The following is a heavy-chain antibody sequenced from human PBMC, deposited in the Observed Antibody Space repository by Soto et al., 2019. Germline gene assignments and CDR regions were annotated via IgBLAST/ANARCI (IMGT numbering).Heavy chain of an antibody. CDR3: ARGDYYGSGSYYNWFDP. V-gene: IGHV4-30-2*01. J-gene: IGHJ5*02. D-gene: IGHD3-10*01. CDR1: GGSISSGGYS. Sequence: PSETLSLTCAVSGGSISSGGYSWSWIRQPPGKGLEWIGYIYHSGSTYYNPSLKSRVTISVDRSKNQFSLKLSSVTAADTAVYYCARGDYYGSGSYYNWFDPWGQGTLVTVSS. CDR2: IYHSGST.